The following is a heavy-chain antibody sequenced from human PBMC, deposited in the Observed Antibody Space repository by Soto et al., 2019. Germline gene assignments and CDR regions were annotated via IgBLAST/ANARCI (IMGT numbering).Heavy chain of an antibody. CDR3: ARQGYSSGYYYFDY. CDR1: GGSISSYY. D-gene: IGHD6-19*01. CDR2: IYYSGST. Sequence: SETLSLTCTVSGGSISSYYWSWIRQPPGKGLEWIGYIYYSGSTNYNPSLKSRVTISVDTSKNQFSLRLNSVTAADTAVYYCARQGYSSGYYYFDYWGQGTLVTVSS. V-gene: IGHV4-59*08. J-gene: IGHJ4*02.